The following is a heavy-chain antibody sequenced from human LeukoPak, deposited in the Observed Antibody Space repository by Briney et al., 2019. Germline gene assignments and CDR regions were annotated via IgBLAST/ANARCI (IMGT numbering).Heavy chain of an antibody. Sequence: SVKVSCRASGGTFSSYTISWVRQAPGQGLEWMGRIIPILGIANYAQKFQGRVTITADKSTSTAYMELSSLRSEDTAMYYCALTTYYDSSGYYPYYFDYWGQGTLVTVSS. CDR2: IIPILGIA. V-gene: IGHV1-69*02. CDR1: GGTFSSYT. D-gene: IGHD3-22*01. J-gene: IGHJ4*02. CDR3: ALTTYYDSSGYYPYYFDY.